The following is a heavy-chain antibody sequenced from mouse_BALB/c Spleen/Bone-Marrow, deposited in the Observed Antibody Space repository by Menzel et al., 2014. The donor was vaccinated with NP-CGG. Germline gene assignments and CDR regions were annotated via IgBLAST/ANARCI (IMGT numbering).Heavy chain of an antibody. CDR2: INPSNGRT. J-gene: IGHJ3*01. V-gene: IGHV1S81*02. D-gene: IGHD3-3*01. CDR3: ARGDGFAWFAY. CDR1: GYTFTSYW. Sequence: VKLQESGAELVKPGASVKLSCKASGYTFTSYWMHWVKQRPGQGLEWIGEINPSNGRTNYNEKFKSKATLTVDKSSSTAYTQLSSLTSEDSAVYYCARGDGFAWFAYWGQGTLVTVSA.